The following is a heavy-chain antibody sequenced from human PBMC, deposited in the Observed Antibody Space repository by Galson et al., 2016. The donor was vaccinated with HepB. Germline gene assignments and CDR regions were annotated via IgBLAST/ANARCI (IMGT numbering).Heavy chain of an antibody. CDR1: GYTFTTSG. J-gene: IGHJ6*02. V-gene: IGHV1-18*01. CDR2: ISTYSGNT. D-gene: IGHD2-2*01. CDR3: ASLGVPAPDEYYYGMDV. Sequence: SVKVSCKASGYTFTTSGISWVRQAPGQGLEWMGWISTYSGNTKYAQKFQGGLTLTTDSSTNTAYMELRSLRFDDTALYYCASLGVPAPDEYYYGMDVWGQGTTVTVSS.